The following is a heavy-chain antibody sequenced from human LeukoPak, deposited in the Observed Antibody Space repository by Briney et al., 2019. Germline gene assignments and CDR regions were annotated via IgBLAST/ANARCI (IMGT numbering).Heavy chain of an antibody. V-gene: IGHV3-23*01. J-gene: IGHJ6*02. CDR1: GFTFSSYA. CDR2: ISGSGGST. CDR3: AKDPDPYYYYYGMDV. Sequence: GGSLRLSCAAYGFTFSSYAMSWVRQAPGKGLEWVSAISGSGGSTYYADSVKGRFTISRDNSKNTLYLQMNSLRAEDTAVYYCAKDPDPYYYYYGMDVWGQGTTVTVSS.